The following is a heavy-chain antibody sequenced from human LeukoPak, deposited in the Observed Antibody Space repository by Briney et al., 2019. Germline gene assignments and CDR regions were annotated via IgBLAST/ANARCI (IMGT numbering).Heavy chain of an antibody. Sequence: ASVKVSCKASGYTFTRYSIHRVRQAPGQGLEWLGIINLSGGSTHYPQKFQDRVTMTRDTSTSTVCMELSSLRSEDTAVYYCARDLDYGEKSEDYWGQGTLVTVSS. CDR1: GYTFTRYS. V-gene: IGHV1-46*01. D-gene: IGHD4/OR15-4a*01. CDR3: ARDLDYGEKSEDY. CDR2: INLSGGST. J-gene: IGHJ4*02.